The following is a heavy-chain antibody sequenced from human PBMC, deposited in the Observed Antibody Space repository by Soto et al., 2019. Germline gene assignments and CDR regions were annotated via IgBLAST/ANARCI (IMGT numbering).Heavy chain of an antibody. CDR3: AKDQMTTVLNPFDY. V-gene: IGHV3-30*18. CDR2: ISYDGSNK. Sequence: GGSLRLSCAASGFTFSSYGMHWVRQAPGKGLEWVAVISYDGSNKYYADSVKGRFTISRDNSKNTLYLQMNSLRAEDTAVYYCAKDQMTTVLNPFDYWGQRTLVTVSS. CDR1: GFTFSSYG. D-gene: IGHD4-17*01. J-gene: IGHJ4*02.